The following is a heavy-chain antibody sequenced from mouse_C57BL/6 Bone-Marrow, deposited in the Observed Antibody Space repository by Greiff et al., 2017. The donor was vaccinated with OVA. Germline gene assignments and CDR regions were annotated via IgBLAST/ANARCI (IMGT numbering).Heavy chain of an antibody. J-gene: IGHJ1*03. CDR3: ARRGSSYDWYFDV. CDR1: GYTFTSYW. V-gene: IGHV1-69*01. D-gene: IGHD1-1*01. Sequence: QVQLQQPGAELVMPGASVKLSCKASGYTFTSYWMHWVKQRPGQGLEWIGEIDPSASYTNYNQKFKGKSTLTVDKSSSTAYMQLSSLTSEDSAVYYCARRGSSYDWYFDVWGTGTTVTVSS. CDR2: IDPSASYT.